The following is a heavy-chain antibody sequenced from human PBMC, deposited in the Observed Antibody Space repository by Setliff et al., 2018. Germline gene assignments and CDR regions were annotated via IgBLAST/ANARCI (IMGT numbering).Heavy chain of an antibody. J-gene: IGHJ6*02. Sequence: GSLRLSCAASGFTFSNSWMSWVRQAPGKGLEWVSYISSSSSTIYYADSVKGRFTISRDNAKNSLYLQMNSLRAEDTAVYYCARDYVLRYFDRPHTLWSYYYYGMDVWGQGTTVTVSS. CDR1: GFTFSNSW. CDR2: ISSSSSTI. CDR3: ARDYVLRYFDRPHTLWSYYYYGMDV. V-gene: IGHV3-48*01. D-gene: IGHD3-9*01.